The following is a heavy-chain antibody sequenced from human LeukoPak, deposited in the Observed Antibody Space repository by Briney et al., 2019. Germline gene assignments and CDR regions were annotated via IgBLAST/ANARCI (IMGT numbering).Heavy chain of an antibody. CDR3: ARDQDYYDSSGYLDY. J-gene: IGHJ4*02. CDR2: ISYDGSNK. CDR1: GFTFSSYA. Sequence: GGSLRLSCAASGFTFSSYAMHWVRQAPGKGLEWVAVISYDGSNKYYADSVKGRFTISRDNSKNTLYLQMSSLRVEDTAVYYCARDQDYYDSSGYLDYWGQGTLVTVSS. D-gene: IGHD3-22*01. V-gene: IGHV3-30-3*01.